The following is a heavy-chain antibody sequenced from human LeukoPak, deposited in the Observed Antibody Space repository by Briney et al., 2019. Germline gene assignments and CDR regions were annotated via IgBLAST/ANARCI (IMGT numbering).Heavy chain of an antibody. CDR1: GYTFTSYG. V-gene: IGHV1-18*01. CDR2: ISAYNGNT. CDR3: ARDKGAYYYDSSGYSSAEYFQH. D-gene: IGHD3-22*01. J-gene: IGHJ1*01. Sequence: ASVKVSCKASGYTFTSYGISWVRQAPGQGLEWMGWISAYNGNTNYAQKLQGRVTMTTDTSTSTAYMELRSLRSDDTAVYYCARDKGAYYYDSSGYSSAEYFQHWGQGTLVTVSS.